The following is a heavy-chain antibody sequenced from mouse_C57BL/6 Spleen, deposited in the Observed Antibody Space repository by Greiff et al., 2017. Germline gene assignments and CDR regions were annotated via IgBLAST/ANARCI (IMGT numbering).Heavy chain of an antibody. CDR2: ICTGGSYT. J-gene: IGHJ2*01. CDR1: GFTFSSYG. CDR3: ARHGEVYYFDY. V-gene: IGHV5-6*01. Sequence: EVKLVESGGDLVKPGGSLKLSCAASGFTFSSYGMSWVRQTPDKRLEWVATICTGGSYTYYPDSVKGRFTISRDNAKNTLYLQMSSLKAEDTAMYYCARHGEVYYFDYWGQGTTLTVSS.